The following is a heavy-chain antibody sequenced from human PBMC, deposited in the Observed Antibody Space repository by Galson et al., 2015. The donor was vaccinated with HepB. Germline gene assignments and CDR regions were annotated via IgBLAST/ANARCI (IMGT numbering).Heavy chain of an antibody. CDR2: ISYDGRVT. J-gene: IGHJ4*02. V-gene: IGHV3-30*04. CDR1: GFTFNSYA. CDR3: ARDLVRGEPDYFDY. Sequence: SLRLSCAASGFTFNSYAMRWVRQAPGKGLEWVTVISYDGRVTYYTDSVKGRFTISRDDSKNTLYLQMNSLRGEDTAVYYCARDLVRGEPDYFDYWGQGTLVSVSS. D-gene: IGHD3-10*01.